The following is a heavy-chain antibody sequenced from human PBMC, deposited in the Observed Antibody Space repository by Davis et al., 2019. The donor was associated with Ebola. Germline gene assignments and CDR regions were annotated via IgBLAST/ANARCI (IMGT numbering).Heavy chain of an antibody. CDR3: AREGGNYDILTKAAFDI. Sequence: ASVKVSCKASGYTFTGYYMHWVRQAPGQGLEWMGWINPNSGGTNYAQKFQGWVTMTRDTSISTAYMELSRLRSDDTAVYYCAREGGNYDILTKAAFDIWGQGTMVTVSS. V-gene: IGHV1-2*04. D-gene: IGHD3-9*01. J-gene: IGHJ3*02. CDR1: GYTFTGYY. CDR2: INPNSGGT.